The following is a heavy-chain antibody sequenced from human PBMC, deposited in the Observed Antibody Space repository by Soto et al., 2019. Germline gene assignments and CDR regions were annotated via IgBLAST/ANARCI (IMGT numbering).Heavy chain of an antibody. CDR3: AKDVYSGYGFSDY. J-gene: IGHJ4*02. D-gene: IGHD5-12*01. CDR2: ISGSGGST. V-gene: IGHV3-23*01. CDR1: GFPFSSYA. Sequence: PGGSLRLSCTASGFPFSSYAMSWVRQAPGKGLEWVSAISGSGGSTYYADSVKGRFTISRDNSKNTLYLQMNSLRAEDTAVYYCAKDVYSGYGFSDYWGQGTLVTVSS.